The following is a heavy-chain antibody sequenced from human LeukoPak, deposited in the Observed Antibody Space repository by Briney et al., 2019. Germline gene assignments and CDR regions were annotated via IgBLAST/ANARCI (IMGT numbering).Heavy chain of an antibody. CDR3: ARGRNAYYYDSSGYPDY. CDR1: GYTFTSYD. D-gene: IGHD3-22*01. CDR2: MNPNSGNT. Sequence: ASVKVSCKASGYTFTSYDINWVRQATGQGLEWMGWMNPNSGNTGYAQKFQGRVTMTRNTSISTAYMELSSLRSEDTAVYYCARGRNAYYYDSSGYPDYWGQGTLVTVSS. V-gene: IGHV1-8*01. J-gene: IGHJ4*02.